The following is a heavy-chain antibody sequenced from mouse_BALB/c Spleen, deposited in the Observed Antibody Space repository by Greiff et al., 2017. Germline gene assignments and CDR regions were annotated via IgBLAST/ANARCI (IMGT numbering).Heavy chain of an antibody. CDR2: ISNGGGST. V-gene: IGHV5-12-2*01. CDR3: ATAYGNFLYAMDY. CDR1: GFTFSSYT. J-gene: IGHJ4*01. D-gene: IGHD2-1*01. Sequence: EVKLMVSGGGLVQPGGSLKLSCAASGFTFSSYTMSWVRQTPEKRMEWVAYISNGGGSTYYPDTVKGRFTIFRDNAKNTLYLQMSSLKSEDTAMYYCATAYGNFLYAMDYGGQGTSVTVST.